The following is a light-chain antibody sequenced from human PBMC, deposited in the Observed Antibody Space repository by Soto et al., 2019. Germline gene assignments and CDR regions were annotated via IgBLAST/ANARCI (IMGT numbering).Light chain of an antibody. Sequence: EIVLIQSPATLSLSPGERATLSCRASQSVSSFLGWYQQKPGQAPRLLIYDASNRAPGIPARFSGSGSGTDFTLTISSLEPEDFAVYYCQQRSSWTFGQGTKVEIK. J-gene: IGKJ1*01. CDR3: QQRSSWT. V-gene: IGKV3-11*01. CDR2: DAS. CDR1: QSVSSF.